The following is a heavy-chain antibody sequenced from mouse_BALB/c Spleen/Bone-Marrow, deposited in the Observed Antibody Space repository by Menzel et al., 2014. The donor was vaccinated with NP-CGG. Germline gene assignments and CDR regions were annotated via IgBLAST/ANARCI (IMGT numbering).Heavy chain of an antibody. V-gene: IGHV1-67*01. CDR1: GYTFTDYA. Sequence: QVQLQQSGPELVRPGVSVKISCKGSGYTFTDYAMHWVKQSHAKSLEWIGVISTYFGNTNYNQKFKGKATMTVDKSSSTAYMELARLTSEDSAIYYCAGPIYYGNYEGFAYWGQGTLVTVSA. D-gene: IGHD2-1*01. CDR3: AGPIYYGNYEGFAY. CDR2: ISTYFGNT. J-gene: IGHJ3*01.